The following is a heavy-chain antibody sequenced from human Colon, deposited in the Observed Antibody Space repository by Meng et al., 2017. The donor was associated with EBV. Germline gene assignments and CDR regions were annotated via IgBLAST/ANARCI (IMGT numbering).Heavy chain of an antibody. CDR1: GDSITTHGYY. J-gene: IGHJ4*02. CDR2: IFYSGNT. V-gene: IGHV4-39*07. D-gene: IGHD3-16*01. CDR3: ARERGGVTRDFDS. Sequence: LPSQGPGPGLLKPCEPLSLTCSVSGDSITTHGYYWGWIRQSPGKGLEWIGSIFYSGNTYFNPSLKTRVTISVDTSKNQFSLKLSSVTAADTAIYYCARERGGVTRDFDSWGQGALVTVSS.